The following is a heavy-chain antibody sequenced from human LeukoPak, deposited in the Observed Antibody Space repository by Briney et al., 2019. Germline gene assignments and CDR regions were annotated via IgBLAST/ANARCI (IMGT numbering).Heavy chain of an antibody. CDR1: GYTFTSYA. V-gene: IGHV7-4-1*02. Sequence: ASVKVSCKASGYTFTSYAMNWVRQAPGQGLEWMGWIDTNTGNPTYAQGFTGRFVFSLDTSVSTAYLQISSLKAEDTAVYYCARDYTSMVRGVFDYWGQGTLVTVSS. CDR2: IDTNTGNP. D-gene: IGHD3-10*01. J-gene: IGHJ4*02. CDR3: ARDYTSMVRGVFDY.